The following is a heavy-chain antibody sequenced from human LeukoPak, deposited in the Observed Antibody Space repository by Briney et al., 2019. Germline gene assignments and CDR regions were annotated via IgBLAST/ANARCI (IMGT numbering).Heavy chain of an antibody. J-gene: IGHJ4*02. CDR1: GGSISSYY. CDR3: AREAYYDSSGYYQRVFDY. Sequence: SETLSLTCTVSGGSISSYYWSWIRQPAGKGLEWIGRIYTSGSTNYNPSLKSRVTISVDKSKNQFSLKLRSVTAADTAVYYCAREAYYDSSGYYQRVFDYWGQGTLVTVSS. CDR2: IYTSGST. V-gene: IGHV4-4*07. D-gene: IGHD3-22*01.